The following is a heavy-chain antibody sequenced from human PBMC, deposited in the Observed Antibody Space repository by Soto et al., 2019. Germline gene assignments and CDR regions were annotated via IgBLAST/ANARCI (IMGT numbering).Heavy chain of an antibody. J-gene: IGHJ4*02. CDR1: GFTFDDYA. Sequence: EVQLVESGGGLVQPGSSLRLSCAASGFTFDDYAMNWVRQAPGKGLEWVSVISCHSGSIGYADSVKGRFTISRDNAKNSLYLQMNRLRAEDTALYYCAKSVGVVIRPLFDYWGKGTLVTVSS. V-gene: IGHV3-9*01. D-gene: IGHD3-22*01. CDR2: ISCHSGSI. CDR3: AKSVGVVIRPLFDY.